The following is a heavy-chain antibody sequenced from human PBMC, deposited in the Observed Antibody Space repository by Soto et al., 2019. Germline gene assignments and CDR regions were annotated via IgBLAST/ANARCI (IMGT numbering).Heavy chain of an antibody. CDR1: GFTFSSYA. Sequence: QVPLVESGGGVVQPGSSLRLSCAASGFTFSSYAMHWVRQAPGKGLEWVAVISYDGNDESYTDSVKGRFTISRDTSKNTLYLQMNSLRPEDTAIYYCAKDRTSHFWSAYFDSWGQGTLIAVSS. V-gene: IGHV3-30-3*01. D-gene: IGHD3-3*02. J-gene: IGHJ4*02. CDR3: AKDRTSHFWSAYFDS. CDR2: ISYDGNDE.